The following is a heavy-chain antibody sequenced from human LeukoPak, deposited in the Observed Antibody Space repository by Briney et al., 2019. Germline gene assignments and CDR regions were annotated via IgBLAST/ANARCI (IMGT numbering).Heavy chain of an antibody. Sequence: ASVKVSCKASGYTFTSYGISWVRQAPGQGLEWMGWISAYNGNTDYAQKLQGRVTMTTDTSTSTAYMELRSVRSDDTAVYYCARVGYSSSWAPAGWFDPWGQGTLVTVSS. V-gene: IGHV1-18*01. CDR2: ISAYNGNT. J-gene: IGHJ5*02. CDR1: GYTFTSYG. D-gene: IGHD6-13*01. CDR3: ARVGYSSSWAPAGWFDP.